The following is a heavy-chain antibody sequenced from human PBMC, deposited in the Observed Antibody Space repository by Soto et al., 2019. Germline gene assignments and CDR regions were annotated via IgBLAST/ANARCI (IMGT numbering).Heavy chain of an antibody. CDR3: AHKGYSCYDYTCFDP. Sequence: QITLKESGPTLVKPTQTLTLTCTFSGFSLSTSGVGVGWIRQPPGQALEWLALIYWDDDKRYSPSLKSRLTITQDTYKNQVVLTITNMDPLDTATYYCAHKGYSCYDYTCFDPWGQGTLVTVSS. J-gene: IGHJ5*02. D-gene: IGHD5-12*01. V-gene: IGHV2-5*02. CDR1: GFSLSTSGVG. CDR2: IYWDDDK.